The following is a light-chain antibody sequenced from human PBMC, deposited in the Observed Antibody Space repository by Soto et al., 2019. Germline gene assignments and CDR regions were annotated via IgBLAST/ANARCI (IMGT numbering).Light chain of an antibody. CDR1: SSDVGAYNY. J-gene: IGLJ3*02. CDR2: DVS. CDR3: ISYTTSSSWV. V-gene: IGLV2-14*01. Sequence: QSALTQPASVSGSPGQSITISCSGTSSDVGAYNYVSWYQQYPGKVPKVMIYDVSNRPSGVSNRFSGSKSGNTASLTISGLQAEDEADYFCISYTTSSSWVFGGGTKVTVL.